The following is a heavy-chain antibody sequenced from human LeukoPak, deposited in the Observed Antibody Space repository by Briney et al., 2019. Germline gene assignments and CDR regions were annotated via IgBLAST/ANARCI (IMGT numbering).Heavy chain of an antibody. CDR3: ARDDIVGARGDY. CDR1: GFTFSNYV. V-gene: IGHV3-23*01. Sequence: GGSLRLSCAASGFTFSNYVMSWVRQAPGKGLEWVSAISGSGGSTSYAQKFQGRVTMTRDTSTSTVYMELSSLRSGDTAVYYCARDDIVGARGDYWGQGTLVTVSS. J-gene: IGHJ4*02. CDR2: ISGSGGST. D-gene: IGHD1-26*01.